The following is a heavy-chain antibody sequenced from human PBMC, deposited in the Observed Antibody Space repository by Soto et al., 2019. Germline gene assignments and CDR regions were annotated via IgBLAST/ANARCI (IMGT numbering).Heavy chain of an antibody. V-gene: IGHV1-69*13. CDR1: GGTFSSYA. J-gene: IGHJ6*02. CDR2: IIPIFGTA. D-gene: IGHD2-15*01. CDR3: AGPLLVVAAIPAYYYYGMDV. Sequence: ASVKVSCKASGGTFSSYAISWVRQAPGQGLEWMGGIIPIFGTANYAQKFQGRVTITADESTSTAYMELSSLRSEDTAVYYCAGPLLVVAAIPAYYYYGMDVWGQGTTVTVSS.